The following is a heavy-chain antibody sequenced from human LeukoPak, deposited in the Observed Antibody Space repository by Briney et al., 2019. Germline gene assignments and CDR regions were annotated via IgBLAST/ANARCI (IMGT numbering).Heavy chain of an antibody. D-gene: IGHD2-15*01. V-gene: IGHV1-2*02. CDR2: INPNSGGT. Sequence: ASVKVSCKASGYTFTGYYMHWVRQAPGQGLEWMGWINPNSGGTNYAQKFQGRVTMTRDTSISTAYMELSRLRFDDTAVYYCAGTTRKIAARDKVFDYWGQGTLVTVSS. CDR3: AGTTRKIAARDKVFDY. CDR1: GYTFTGYY. J-gene: IGHJ4*02.